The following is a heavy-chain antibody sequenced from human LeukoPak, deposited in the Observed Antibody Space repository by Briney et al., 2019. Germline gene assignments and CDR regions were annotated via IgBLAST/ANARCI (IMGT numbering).Heavy chain of an antibody. CDR1: GYTFTSYY. CDR3: ARERVTTVTTYSGSPFDY. J-gene: IGHJ4*02. Sequence: ASVKVSCKASGYTFTSYYMHWVRQAPGQGLEWMGIINPSGGSTSYAQRFQGRVTVTRDMSTSTVYMELSSLRSEDTAVYYCARERVTTVTTYSGSPFDYWGQGTLVTVSS. CDR2: INPSGGST. V-gene: IGHV1-46*01. D-gene: IGHD4-17*01.